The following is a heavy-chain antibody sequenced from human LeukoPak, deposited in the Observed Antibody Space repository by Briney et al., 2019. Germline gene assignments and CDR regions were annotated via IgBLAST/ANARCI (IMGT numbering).Heavy chain of an antibody. CDR1: GFTFSSYG. V-gene: IGHV3-33*01. J-gene: IGHJ6*02. D-gene: IGHD3-22*01. CDR2: IWYDGSNK. Sequence: PGRSLRLSCAASGFTFSSYGMHWVRQAPGKGLEWVAVIWYDGSNKYYADSVKGRFTISRDNSKNTLYLQMNSLRAEDTAVYYCARDRGYDSSNGMDVWGQGTTVTVSS. CDR3: ARDRGYDSSNGMDV.